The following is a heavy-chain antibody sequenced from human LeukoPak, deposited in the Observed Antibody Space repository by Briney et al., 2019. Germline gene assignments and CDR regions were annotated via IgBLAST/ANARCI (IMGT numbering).Heavy chain of an antibody. CDR3: ARGGDVGSYTYFQP. Sequence: SETLPLTCTLSLGSLSRYYWSCMRQPPGKGVEWRGHIYYIGSTNYHPSLKSRFTISVDPSKNQFSLELTSVTAADTAVYYCARGGDVGSYTYFQPWGQGTLVTVSS. D-gene: IGHD1-26*01. CDR2: IYYIGST. CDR1: LGSLSRYY. J-gene: IGHJ1*01. V-gene: IGHV4-59*01.